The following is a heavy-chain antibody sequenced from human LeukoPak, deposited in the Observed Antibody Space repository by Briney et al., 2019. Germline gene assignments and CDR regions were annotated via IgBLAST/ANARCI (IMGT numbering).Heavy chain of an antibody. Sequence: IGYIYYSGSTNYNPSLKSRVTISVDTSKNQFSLKLSSVTAADTAVYYCARGESPIDAFDIWGQGTMVTVSS. V-gene: IGHV4-59*09. CDR3: ARGESPIDAFDI. J-gene: IGHJ3*02. CDR2: IYYSGST.